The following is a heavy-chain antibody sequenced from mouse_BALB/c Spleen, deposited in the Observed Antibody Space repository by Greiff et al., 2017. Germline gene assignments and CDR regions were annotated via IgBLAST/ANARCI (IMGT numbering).Heavy chain of an antibody. D-gene: IGHD2-1*01. Sequence: EVKLMESGGGLVKPGGSLKLSCAASGFTFSDYYMYWVRQTPEKRLEWVATISDGGSYTYYPDSVKGRFTISRDNAKNNLYLQMSSLKSEDTAMYYCARYGNYADYWGQGTTLTVSS. CDR3: ARYGNYADY. J-gene: IGHJ2*01. CDR1: GFTFSDYY. V-gene: IGHV5-4*02. CDR2: ISDGGSYT.